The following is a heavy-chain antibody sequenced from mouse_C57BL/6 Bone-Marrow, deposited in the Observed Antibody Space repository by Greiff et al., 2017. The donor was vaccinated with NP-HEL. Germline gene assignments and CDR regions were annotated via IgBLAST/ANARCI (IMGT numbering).Heavy chain of an antibody. CDR3: ARRYGRGRDFDV. V-gene: IGHV1-18*01. CDR1: GYTFTDYN. CDR2: INPNNGGT. Sequence: EVQLQQSGPELVKPGASVKIPCKASGYTFTDYNMDWVKQSHGKSLEWIGDINPNNGGTIYNQKFKGKATLTVDKSSSTAYMELRSLTSEDAAVYYCARRYGRGRDFDVWGTGTTVTVSS. J-gene: IGHJ1*03. D-gene: IGHD2-12*01.